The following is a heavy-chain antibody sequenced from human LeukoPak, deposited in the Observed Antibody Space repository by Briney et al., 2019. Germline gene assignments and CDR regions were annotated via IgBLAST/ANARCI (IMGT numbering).Heavy chain of an antibody. V-gene: IGHV4-38-2*02. CDR2: IYHSGST. D-gene: IGHD1-26*01. CDR3: ARNLVGAPRYFDF. J-gene: IGHJ4*02. CDR1: GYSISSGYY. Sequence: SETLSLTCSVSGYSISSGYYWGWIRQPPGKGLEWIGSIYHSGSTYYNPSLKSRVTISVDTSKNQFSLKLSSVTAADTAVYYCARNLVGAPRYFDFWGQGTLVTVSS.